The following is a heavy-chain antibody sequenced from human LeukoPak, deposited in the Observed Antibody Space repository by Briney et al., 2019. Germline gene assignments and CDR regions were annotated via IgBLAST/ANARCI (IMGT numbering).Heavy chain of an antibody. V-gene: IGHV7-4-1*02. Sequence: GASVKVSCKASGYTFTSYAMNWVRQAPGQGLEWMGWINTNTGNPTYAQGFTGRFVFSLDTSVSTACLQISSLKAEDTAVYYCARVWVYYDSRGLDYWGQETLVTVSS. CDR3: ARVWVYYDSRGLDY. J-gene: IGHJ4*02. CDR1: GYTFTSYA. D-gene: IGHD3-22*01. CDR2: INTNTGNP.